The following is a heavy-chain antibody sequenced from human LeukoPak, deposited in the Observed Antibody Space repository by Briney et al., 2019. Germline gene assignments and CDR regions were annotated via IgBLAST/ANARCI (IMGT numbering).Heavy chain of an antibody. CDR1: GFTFSSSA. V-gene: IGHV4-34*01. D-gene: IGHD2-2*02. CDR3: ARMRYDCSSTSCYTVDYYGMDV. Sequence: GSLRLSCAASGFTFSSSAMSWVRQPPGKGLEWIGEINHSGSTNYNPSLKSRVTISVNTSKNQFSLKLSSVTAADTAVYYCARMRYDCSSTSCYTVDYYGMDVWGQGTTVTVSS. J-gene: IGHJ6*02. CDR2: INHSGST.